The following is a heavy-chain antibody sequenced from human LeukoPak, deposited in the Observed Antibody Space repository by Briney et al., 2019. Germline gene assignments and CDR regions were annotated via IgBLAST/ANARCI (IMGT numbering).Heavy chain of an antibody. CDR3: ARDAAFLTGTGYNWFDP. Sequence: SETLSLTCTVSGGSISSYYWSWIRQPAGKGLEWIGRIYTSGSTNYNPSLKSRVTMSVDTSKNQFSLKLSSVTAAGTAVYYCARDAAFLTGTGYNWFDPWGQGTLVTVSS. V-gene: IGHV4-4*07. J-gene: IGHJ5*02. D-gene: IGHD3-9*01. CDR1: GGSISSYY. CDR2: IYTSGST.